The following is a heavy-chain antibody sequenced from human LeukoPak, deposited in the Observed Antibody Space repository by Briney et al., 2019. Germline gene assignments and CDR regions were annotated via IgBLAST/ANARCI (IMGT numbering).Heavy chain of an antibody. J-gene: IGHJ4*02. CDR1: GYTFTSNY. D-gene: IGHD3-10*01. CDR3: ARDWELGF. CDR2: INPSGDST. Sequence: ASVKVSCKASGYTFTSNYMHWVRQAPGQGLEWMGTINPSGDSTTYAQKFQGRVTMTRDTSTSTVYMELSSLRSEDTAVYYCARDWELGFWGQGTLVTVSS. V-gene: IGHV1-46*01.